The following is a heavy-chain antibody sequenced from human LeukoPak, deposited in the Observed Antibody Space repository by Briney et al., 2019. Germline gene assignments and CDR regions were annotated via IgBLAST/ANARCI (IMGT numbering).Heavy chain of an antibody. D-gene: IGHD5-18*01. J-gene: IGHJ6*03. CDR2: IIPIFGTA. CDR1: GGTFSSYA. Sequence: ASVKVSCKASGGTFSSYAISWVRQAPGQGLEWMGGIIPIFGTANYAQKFQGRVTITADESTSTAYMELGSLRSEDTAVYYCARVDTAMAGYYYYYMDVWGKGTTVTVSS. V-gene: IGHV1-69*13. CDR3: ARVDTAMAGYYYYYMDV.